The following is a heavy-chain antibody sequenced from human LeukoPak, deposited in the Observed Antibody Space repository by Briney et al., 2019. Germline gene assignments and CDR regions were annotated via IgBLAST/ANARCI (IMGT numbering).Heavy chain of an antibody. CDR3: ARAPSGYYPYFDY. CDR1: GFTFSSYG. CDR2: ISYDGSNK. V-gene: IGHV3-30*03. Sequence: GGSLRLSCAASGFTFSSYGMHWVRQAPGKGLEWVAVISYDGSNKYYADSVKGRFTISRDNSKNTLYLQTDSLRAEDTAVYYCARAPSGYYPYFDYWGQGTLVTVSS. J-gene: IGHJ4*02. D-gene: IGHD3-22*01.